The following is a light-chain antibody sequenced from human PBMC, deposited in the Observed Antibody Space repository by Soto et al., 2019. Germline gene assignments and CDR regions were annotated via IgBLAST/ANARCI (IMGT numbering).Light chain of an antibody. J-gene: IGLJ2*01. CDR1: SRDVGGYNY. CDR3: SSHRSSSPPVV. V-gene: IGLV2-14*01. CDR2: EVS. Sequence: QSVLTQPASVSGSPGQSITISCAGTSRDVGGYNYVSWYQQHPDKAPKLMIYEVSNRPSGVSSRFSGSKSGNTASLTISGLQAEDEADYYCSSHRSSSPPVVFGGGTKVTVL.